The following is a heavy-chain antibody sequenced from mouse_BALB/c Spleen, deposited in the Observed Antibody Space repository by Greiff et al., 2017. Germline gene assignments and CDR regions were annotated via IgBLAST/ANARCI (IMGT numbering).Heavy chain of an antibody. D-gene: IGHD2-3*01. CDR2: INPYNDGT. V-gene: IGHV1-14*01. J-gene: IGHJ3*01. CDR1: GYTFTSYV. CDR3: ASYDGYYVFAY. Sequence: EVQLQASGPELVKPGASVKMSCKASGYTFTSYVMHWVKQKPGQGLEWIGYINPYNDGTKYNEKFKGKATLTSDKSSSTAYMELSSLTSEDSAVYYCASYDGYYVFAYWGQGTLVTVSA.